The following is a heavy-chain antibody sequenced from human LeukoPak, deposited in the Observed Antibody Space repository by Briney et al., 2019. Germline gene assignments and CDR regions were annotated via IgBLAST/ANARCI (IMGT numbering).Heavy chain of an antibody. Sequence: GRSLRLSCAASGFTFSGYAMHWVRQAPGKGLEWVAVISYDGSNKYYADSVKGRFTISRDNPRNTLYLQMNSLSAEDTAVYFCAKRGVVIRVILVGFHKEAYYFDSWGQGALVTVSS. CDR2: ISYDGSNK. CDR3: AKRGVVIRVILVGFHKEAYYFDS. J-gene: IGHJ4*02. CDR1: GFTFSGYA. D-gene: IGHD3-22*01. V-gene: IGHV3-30*07.